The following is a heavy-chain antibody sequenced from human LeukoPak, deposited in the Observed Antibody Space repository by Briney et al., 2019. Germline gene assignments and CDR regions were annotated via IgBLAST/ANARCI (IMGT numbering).Heavy chain of an antibody. CDR3: ARKRRGWFGELLGPNYYMDV. D-gene: IGHD3-10*01. J-gene: IGHJ6*03. V-gene: IGHV4-39*07. CDR1: GGSVSSSSYH. CDR2: INHSGST. Sequence: SETLSLTCTVSGGSVSSSSYHWSWIRQPPGKGLEWIGEINHSGSTNYNPSLKSRVTISVDTSKNQFSLKLSSVTAADTAVYYCARKRRGWFGELLGPNYYMDVWGKGTTVTVSS.